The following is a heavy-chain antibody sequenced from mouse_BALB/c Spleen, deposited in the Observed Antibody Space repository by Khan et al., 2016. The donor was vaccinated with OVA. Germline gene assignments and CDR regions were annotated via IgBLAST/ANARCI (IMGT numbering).Heavy chain of an antibody. CDR3: ARVRYAGTMDY. Sequence: QIQLVQSGPELKKPGVTVKISCKASGYTFTTYGMNWVMQAPGKGLKWMGWINTYTGEPTYVDDFKGRFAFSLETSSSTAYLPINNLTTEDTAIYFCARVRYAGTMDYWGQGTTVTVSS. CDR1: GYTFTTYG. D-gene: IGHD2-14*01. CDR2: INTYTGEP. J-gene: IGHJ4*01. V-gene: IGHV9-3-1*01.